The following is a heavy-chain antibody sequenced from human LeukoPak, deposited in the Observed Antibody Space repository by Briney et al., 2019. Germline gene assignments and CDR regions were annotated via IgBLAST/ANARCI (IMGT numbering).Heavy chain of an antibody. CDR2: IIPILGIA. CDR1: GGTFSSYA. Sequence: SVKVSCKASGGTFSSYAISWVRQAPGQGLEWMGRIIPILGIANYAQKFQGRVTITADKSTSTAYMELSSLRSEDTAVYYCAREVAAAGTDDYWGQGTLVTVSS. CDR3: AREVAAAGTDDY. V-gene: IGHV1-69*04. J-gene: IGHJ4*02. D-gene: IGHD6-13*01.